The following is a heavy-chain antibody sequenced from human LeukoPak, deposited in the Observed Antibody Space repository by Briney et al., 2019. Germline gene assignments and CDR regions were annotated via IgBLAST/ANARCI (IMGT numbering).Heavy chain of an antibody. D-gene: IGHD1-1*01. Sequence: SGTLSLTCTVSGGSISNYYWSWIRQPPGKGLEWIGYIYYSGSTNYNPSLKSRLTISVDTSKNQFSLKLSSVTAADTAVYYCARDSTTGLLGYWGQGTLVTVSS. CDR1: GGSISNYY. CDR3: ARDSTTGLLGY. CDR2: IYYSGST. J-gene: IGHJ4*02. V-gene: IGHV4-59*01.